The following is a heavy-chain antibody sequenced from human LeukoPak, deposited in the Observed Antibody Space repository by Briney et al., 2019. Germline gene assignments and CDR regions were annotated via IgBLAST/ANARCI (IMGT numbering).Heavy chain of an antibody. CDR2: ISAYNGNT. V-gene: IGHV1-18*01. J-gene: IGHJ4*02. CDR3: ARDELGSGDYYGSGSYYNPLDY. D-gene: IGHD3-10*01. Sequence: GASVKVSCKASGYTFTSYGISWVRQAPGQGLEWMGWISAYNGNTNYAQKLQGRVTMTTETSTSTAYMELRSLRPDDTAVYYCARDELGSGDYYGSGSYYNPLDYWGQGTLVTVSS. CDR1: GYTFTSYG.